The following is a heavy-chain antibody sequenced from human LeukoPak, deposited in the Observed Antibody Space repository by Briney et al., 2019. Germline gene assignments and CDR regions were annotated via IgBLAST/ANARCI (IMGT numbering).Heavy chain of an antibody. CDR1: GFTFSSYA. CDR2: ISGSGGST. J-gene: IGHJ3*02. Sequence: PGGSLRLSCAASGFTFSSYAMSWVRQAPGKGLEWVSAISGSGGSTYYADSVKGRFTISRDNSKNTLYLQMNSLRAEDTAVYYCAKDRLLWFGAFDAFDIWGQGTMVTVSS. V-gene: IGHV3-23*01. D-gene: IGHD3-10*01. CDR3: AKDRLLWFGAFDAFDI.